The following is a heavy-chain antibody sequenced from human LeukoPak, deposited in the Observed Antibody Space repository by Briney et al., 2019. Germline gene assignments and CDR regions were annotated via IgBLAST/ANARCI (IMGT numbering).Heavy chain of an antibody. CDR2: IYPASGSS. CDR1: GVSISSGYYY. J-gene: IGHJ4*02. CDR3: ARETAVHGGIEF. V-gene: IGHV4-61*02. Sequence: SETLSLTCSVSGVSISSGYYYWNWIRQPAGKGLEWIGRIYPASGSSSYNPSLQSRATILEDRSRTRFSLKLSAVTASDTALYYCARETAVHGGIEFWGQGIQVIVSS. D-gene: IGHD3-10*01.